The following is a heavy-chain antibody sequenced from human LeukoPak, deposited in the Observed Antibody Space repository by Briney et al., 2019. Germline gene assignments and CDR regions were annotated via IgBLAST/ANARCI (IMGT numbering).Heavy chain of an antibody. Sequence: GGSLRLSCAASGFTFSTYELNWVRQAPGKGLEWVSYISGRGTTRYYADSVKGRFTISRDNAKNSLYLQMNSLRAGDTAVYYCARMGVAATTVDDWGQGTLVTVSS. J-gene: IGHJ4*02. V-gene: IGHV3-48*03. D-gene: IGHD4-11*01. CDR3: ARMGVAATTVDD. CDR2: ISGRGTTR. CDR1: GFTFSTYE.